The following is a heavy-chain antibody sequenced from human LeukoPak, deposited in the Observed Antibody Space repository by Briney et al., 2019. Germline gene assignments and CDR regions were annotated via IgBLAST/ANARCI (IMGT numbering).Heavy chain of an antibody. CDR3: ARGRDLLPTPDFDY. J-gene: IGHJ4*02. V-gene: IGHV3-53*01. CDR2: IYSGGST. CDR1: GFTVSSSY. Sequence: GRSLRLSCAASGFTVSSSYMSWVRQAPGKGLEWVSVIYSGGSTYYADSVKGRFTISRDNSKNTLYFQMNSLRAEDTAVYYCARGRDLLPTPDFDYWGQGTLVTVSS. D-gene: IGHD1-26*01.